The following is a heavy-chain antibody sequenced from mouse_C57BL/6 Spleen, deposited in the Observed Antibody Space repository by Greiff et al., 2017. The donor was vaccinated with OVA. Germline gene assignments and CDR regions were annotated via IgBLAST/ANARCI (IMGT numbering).Heavy chain of an antibody. CDR1: GYTFTSYW. J-gene: IGHJ2*01. V-gene: IGHV1-69*01. CDR3: ARYDSSGYGDY. Sequence: QGQRKQPGAERGMPGAAVKLSCKASGYTFTSYWMHWVKQRPGQGLEWIGEIDPSDSYTNYNQKFKGKSTLTVDKSSSTAYMQLSSLTSEDSAVYYCARYDSSGYGDYWGQGTTLTVSS. CDR2: IDPSDSYT. D-gene: IGHD3-2*02.